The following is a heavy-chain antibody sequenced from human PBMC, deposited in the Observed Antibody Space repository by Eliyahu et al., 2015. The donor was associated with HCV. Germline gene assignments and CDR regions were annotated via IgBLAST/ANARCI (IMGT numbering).Heavy chain of an antibody. CDR1: GGSISSDKW. CDR3: TRDRVWHY. Sequence: QVQLQESGPGLVKPSGTLSLTCAXSGGSISSDKWWSWVRQPPGKGLEWIAEIYSSGSTNYNPSLKSRVTISLDKSKNQFSLKLSSVTAADTAVYYCTRDRVWHYWGQGTLVTVSS. V-gene: IGHV4-4*02. CDR2: IYSSGST. D-gene: IGHD5/OR15-5a*01. J-gene: IGHJ4*02.